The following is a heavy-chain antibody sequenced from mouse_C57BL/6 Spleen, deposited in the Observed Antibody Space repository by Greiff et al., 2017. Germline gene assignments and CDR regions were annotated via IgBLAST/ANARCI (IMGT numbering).Heavy chain of an antibody. CDR3: ARSHYGSSPGYFDY. D-gene: IGHD1-1*01. CDR2: INPNYGTT. J-gene: IGHJ2*01. Sequence: EVKLQQSGPELVKPGASVKISCKASGYLFTDYNMNWVKQSNGKSLEWIGVINPNYGTTSYNQKFKGKATLTVDQSSSTAYMQLNSLTSEDSAVYYCARSHYGSSPGYFDYWGQGTTLTVSS. CDR1: GYLFTDYN. V-gene: IGHV1-39*01.